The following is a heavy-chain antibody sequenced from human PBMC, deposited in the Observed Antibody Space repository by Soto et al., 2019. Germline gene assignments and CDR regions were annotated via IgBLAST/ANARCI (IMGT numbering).Heavy chain of an antibody. J-gene: IGHJ6*02. D-gene: IGHD4-4*01. CDR1: GFTFDDYA. CDR3: AKDIEMATVGYHGMDV. CDR2: ISWNSGYK. Sequence: EVQLVESGGGLVQPGRSLRLSCAASGFTFDDYAMHWVWQAPGKGLEWVSGISWNSGYKAYADSVKGRFTVSRDNAKNSLYLQMNSLRAEDTALYYCAKDIEMATVGYHGMDVWGQGTTVTVSS. V-gene: IGHV3-9*01.